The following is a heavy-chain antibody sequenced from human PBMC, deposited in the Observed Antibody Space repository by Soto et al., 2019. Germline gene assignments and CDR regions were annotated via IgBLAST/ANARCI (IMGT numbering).Heavy chain of an antibody. CDR2: VTSSSSSI. J-gene: IGHJ4*03. D-gene: IGHD6-19*01. Sequence: PGGSLRLSCAASGFTFSSYSMNWVRQAPGKGQEWVSHVTSSSSSIYYADSVKGRFTISRDNAKNSLYLQMNSLRAEDTAIYYCARGPVAGIDYWGQGTTVTVSS. V-gene: IGHV3-48*01. CDR3: ARGPVAGIDY. CDR1: GFTFSSYS.